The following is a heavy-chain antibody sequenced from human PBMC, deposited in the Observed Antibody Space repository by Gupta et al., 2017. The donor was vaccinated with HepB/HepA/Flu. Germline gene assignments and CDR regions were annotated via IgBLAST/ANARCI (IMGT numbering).Heavy chain of an antibody. J-gene: IGHJ4*02. Sequence: QVQLHQWGPGLLKPSETLSLTCAVSGGAFNGYYWTWIRQSPGKRLEWIGEVDFLGSSTYNPSLKSRATLWVDSSRSQFSLNLTSLTAADTAVYYCARAGRVGSVWKSPSDYWGQGTRVTVSS. CDR2: VDFLGSS. CDR3: ARAGRVGSVWKSPSDY. D-gene: IGHD1-1*01. CDR1: GGAFNGYY. V-gene: IGHV4-34*01.